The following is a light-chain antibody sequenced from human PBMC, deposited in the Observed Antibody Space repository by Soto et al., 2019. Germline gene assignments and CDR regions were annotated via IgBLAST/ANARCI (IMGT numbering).Light chain of an antibody. CDR2: GAS. J-gene: IGKJ4*01. V-gene: IGKV3-20*01. CDR3: QQYGSSPTRT. Sequence: EIVMTQSPGTRSLSPGERATLSCRASQSVSSSYLAWYQQKPGQAPRLLIYGASSRATGIPDRFSGSGSGTDFTLTISRLEPEDVAVYYCQQYGSSPTRTFGEGTKVDIK. CDR1: QSVSSSY.